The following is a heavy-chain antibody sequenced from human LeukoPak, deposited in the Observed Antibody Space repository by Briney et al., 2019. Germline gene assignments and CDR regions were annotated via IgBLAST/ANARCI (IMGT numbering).Heavy chain of an antibody. D-gene: IGHD3-22*01. CDR2: LNQDGSEK. CDR3: ARVSDSISFYYYYYMDV. Sequence: GGSLRLSCAASGFNFNSYWMSWVRQAPGMGLAWVATLNQDGSEKYYVDSVKGRFTISRDNAKNSLYLQMNSLRAEDTAVYYCARVSDSISFYYYYYMDVWGKGTTVTVSS. J-gene: IGHJ6*03. CDR1: GFNFNSYW. V-gene: IGHV3-7*01.